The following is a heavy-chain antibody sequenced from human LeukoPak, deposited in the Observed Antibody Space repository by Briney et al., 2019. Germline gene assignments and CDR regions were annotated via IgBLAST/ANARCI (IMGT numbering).Heavy chain of an antibody. CDR1: GGSFSGYY. V-gene: IGHV4-34*01. Sequence: SETLSLTCAVYGGSFSGYYWSWIRQSPGKGLEWIGEINHSGSTNYNPSLKSRVTISVDTSKNQFSLKLSSVTAADTAVYYCARDRGNIDRAFDIWGQGTMVTVSS. J-gene: IGHJ3*02. CDR2: INHSGST. CDR3: ARDRGNIDRAFDI.